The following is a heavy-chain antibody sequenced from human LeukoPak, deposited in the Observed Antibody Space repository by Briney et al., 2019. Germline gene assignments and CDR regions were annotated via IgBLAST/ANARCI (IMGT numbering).Heavy chain of an antibody. CDR3: ARAIVGATIGYYYYYMDV. J-gene: IGHJ6*03. CDR1: GFTFSSYW. D-gene: IGHD1-26*01. V-gene: IGHV3-7*04. CDR2: IKQDGSEK. Sequence: GGSLRLSCAASGFTFSSYWMSRVRQAPGKGLEWVANIKQDGSEKYYVDSVKGRFTISRDNAKNSLYLQMNSLRAEDTAVYYCARAIVGATIGYYYYYMDVWGKGTTVTVSS.